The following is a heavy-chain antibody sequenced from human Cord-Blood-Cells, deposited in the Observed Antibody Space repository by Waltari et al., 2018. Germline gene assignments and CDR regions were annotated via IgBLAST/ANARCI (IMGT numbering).Heavy chain of an antibody. J-gene: IGHJ4*02. Sequence: EVQLVESGGGLVKPGGSLRLSCAASGFTFSNAWMSGVRQAPGKGLEWVGRIKSKTDGGTTDYAAPVKGRFTISRDDSKNTLYLQMNSLKTEDTAVYYCTTDLGSGWYSPGYWGQGTLVTVSS. V-gene: IGHV3-15*01. CDR2: IKSKTDGGTT. CDR3: TTDLGSGWYSPGY. CDR1: GFTFSNAW. D-gene: IGHD6-19*01.